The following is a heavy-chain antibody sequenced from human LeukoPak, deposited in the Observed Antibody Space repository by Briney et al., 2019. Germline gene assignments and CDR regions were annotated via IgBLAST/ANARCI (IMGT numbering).Heavy chain of an antibody. CDR3: ARPGSYGPNDY. V-gene: IGHV4-34*01. D-gene: IGHD3-10*01. CDR1: GGSFSGYY. Sequence: PSETLSLXCAVYGGSFSGYYWSWIRQPPGKGLEWIGEINHSGSTNYNPSLKSRVTISVDTSKNQFSLKLSSVTAADTAVYYCARPGSYGPNDYWGQGTLVTVSS. CDR2: INHSGST. J-gene: IGHJ4*02.